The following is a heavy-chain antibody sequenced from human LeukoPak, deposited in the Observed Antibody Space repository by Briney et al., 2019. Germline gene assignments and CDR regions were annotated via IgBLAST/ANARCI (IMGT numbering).Heavy chain of an antibody. D-gene: IGHD4-11*01. Sequence: GGSLRLSCAASGFTFSSYSMNWVRQAPGKGLEWVSSISSSSSYIYYADSVKGRFTISRDNAKNSLYLQMNSLRAEDTAVYYCARSNQHDYDAFDIWGQGTMVTVSS. CDR1: GFTFSSYS. CDR2: ISSSSSYI. J-gene: IGHJ3*02. V-gene: IGHV3-21*01. CDR3: ARSNQHDYDAFDI.